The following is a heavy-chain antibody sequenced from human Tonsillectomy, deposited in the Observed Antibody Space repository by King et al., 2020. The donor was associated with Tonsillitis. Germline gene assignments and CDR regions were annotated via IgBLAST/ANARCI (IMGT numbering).Heavy chain of an antibody. V-gene: IGHV3-7*03. J-gene: IGHJ2*01. D-gene: IGHD1-14*01. CDR1: GFTFSSYW. CDR3: ARDSLTATRAFDL. Sequence: VQLVESGGGLVQPGGSLRLSCAASGFTFSSYWMSWVRQAPGKGLEWVANQKQDGSEAYYVASVTGRLTISRDNAENSLYPQMNSLRAEDTAVYYCARDSLTATRAFDLWGRGTLVTVSS. CDR2: QKQDGSEA.